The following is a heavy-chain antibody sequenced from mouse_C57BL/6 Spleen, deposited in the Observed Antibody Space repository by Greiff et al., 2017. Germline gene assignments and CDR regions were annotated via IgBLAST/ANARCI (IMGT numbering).Heavy chain of an antibody. V-gene: IGHV5-9-1*02. J-gene: IGHJ4*01. CDR2: ISRGGDYT. CDR1: GFTFTSYA. Sequence: EVKLQESGEGLVKPGGSLKLSCAASGFTFTSYAMSWVHQTPEKRLEWVAYISRGGDYTNYAETVKGRFTMSRDKARNTLYLQMSSLKSEDTAMYYCTRDDSYAMDYWGQGTSVTVSS. CDR3: TRDDSYAMDY.